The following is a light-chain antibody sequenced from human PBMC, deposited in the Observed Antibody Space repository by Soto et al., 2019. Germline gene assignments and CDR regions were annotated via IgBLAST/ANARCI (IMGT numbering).Light chain of an antibody. Sequence: QSVLTQPPSMSGAPGQRVTISCTGSSSNIGAGYDVHWYQQLPGTPPKLLIYLNNDRPSGVPDRFSGSKSGTSASLAITGLRAADEAVYYCQSSDNSLPGLVIFGGGTKVTVL. CDR2: LNN. CDR3: QSSDNSLPGLVI. J-gene: IGLJ2*01. CDR1: SSNIGAGYD. V-gene: IGLV1-40*01.